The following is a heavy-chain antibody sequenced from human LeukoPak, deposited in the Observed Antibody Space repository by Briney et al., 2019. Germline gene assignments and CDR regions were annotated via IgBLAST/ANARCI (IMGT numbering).Heavy chain of an antibody. D-gene: IGHD4-23*01. CDR1: GGSVSSGSYY. V-gene: IGHV4-61*01. J-gene: IGHJ6*02. Sequence: SETLSLTCTVSGGSVSSGSYYWSWIRQPPGKGLEWFVHFYYSGSSNYNPYLTSRVTIAVDTSKNQFSLKLSSVTAADTAVYDCAGRRYGGNSNYYDGMDVWGQGTTVTVSS. CDR3: AGRRYGGNSNYYDGMDV. CDR2: FYYSGSS.